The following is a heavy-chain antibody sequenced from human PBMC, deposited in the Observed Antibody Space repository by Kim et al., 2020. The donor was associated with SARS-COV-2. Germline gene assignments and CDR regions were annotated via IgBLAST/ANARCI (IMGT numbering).Heavy chain of an antibody. J-gene: IGHJ5*02. CDR1: GGSISSYY. Sequence: SETLSLTCTVSGGSISSYYWSWIRQPPGKGLEWIGYIYYSGSTNYNPSLKSRVTISVDTSKNQFSLKLSSVTAADTAVYYCARLAVAGNWFDPWGQGTLVTVSS. V-gene: IGHV4-59*01. D-gene: IGHD6-19*01. CDR2: IYYSGST. CDR3: ARLAVAGNWFDP.